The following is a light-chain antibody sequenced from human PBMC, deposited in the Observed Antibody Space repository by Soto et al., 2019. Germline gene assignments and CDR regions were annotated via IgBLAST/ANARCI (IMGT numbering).Light chain of an antibody. Sequence: ETVLTQSPGTLSLSPGDRATLSCRASQSVSNKYLVWYQQKPGQAPRLLIHGASSRATGIPDRFSGSGSGTDFTLTISRLEPEDSAVYYCQQCVSSPYTFGQGTKLEIK. CDR1: QSVSNKY. V-gene: IGKV3-20*01. CDR3: QQCVSSPYT. CDR2: GAS. J-gene: IGKJ2*01.